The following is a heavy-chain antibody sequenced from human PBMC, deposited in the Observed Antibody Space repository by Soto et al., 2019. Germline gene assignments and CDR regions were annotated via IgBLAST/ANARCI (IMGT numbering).Heavy chain of an antibody. CDR1: GGTFTNYA. Sequence: VQLVQSGAEVKKPGSSVKVSCKASGGTFTNYAFSWVRQAPGQGLEWLGGIIPIFGTADYAQKFQGRVTITADEHTSTVHMELSRLRSDEKAVYYCGRWVKEGGIGGNYYYGMDVWGQGTTVTVSS. CDR3: GRWVKEGGIGGNYYYGMDV. D-gene: IGHD1-1*01. CDR2: IIPIFGTA. J-gene: IGHJ6*02. V-gene: IGHV1-69*13.